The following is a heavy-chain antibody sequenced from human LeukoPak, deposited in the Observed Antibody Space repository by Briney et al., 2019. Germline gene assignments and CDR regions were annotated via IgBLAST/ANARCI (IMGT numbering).Heavy chain of an antibody. CDR1: GFTFSSYW. CDR2: IASDGSST. CDR3: ARDQAIVVVTAMDY. Sequence: PGGSLRLSCAASGFTFSSYWMNWVRQAPGKGLVWVSRIASDGSSTTYADSVKGRFSISRDNAKNTLYLQMNSLRVEDTAVYYCARDQAIVVVTAMDYWGQGTLVTVSS. D-gene: IGHD2-21*02. V-gene: IGHV3-74*01. J-gene: IGHJ4*02.